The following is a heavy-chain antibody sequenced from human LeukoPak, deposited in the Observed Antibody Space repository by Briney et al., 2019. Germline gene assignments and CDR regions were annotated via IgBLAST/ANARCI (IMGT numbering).Heavy chain of an antibody. V-gene: IGHV3-23*01. Sequence: GSLRLSCAASGFTFSSYAMSWVRQAPGKGLEWVSAISGSGGSTYYADSVKGRFTISRDNPKNTLYLQMNSLRAEDTAVYYCAKSFQYYYDSSGYLYFQHWGQGTLVTVSS. J-gene: IGHJ1*01. CDR3: AKSFQYYYDSSGYLYFQH. CDR2: ISGSGGST. D-gene: IGHD3-22*01. CDR1: GFTFSSYA.